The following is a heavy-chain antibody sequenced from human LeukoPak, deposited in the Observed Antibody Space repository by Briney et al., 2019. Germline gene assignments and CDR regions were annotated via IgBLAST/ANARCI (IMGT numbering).Heavy chain of an antibody. CDR3: ARDKAVWFGEYVGSYYFDY. CDR2: ISSSSSYT. V-gene: IGHV3-11*06. D-gene: IGHD3-10*01. J-gene: IGHJ4*02. Sequence: GGSPRLSCSASGFTLSDYYMSWIRQAPGRGLEWVSYISSSSSYTDYADSVKGRFTISRDNAKNSLYLQMNSLRAEDTAVYYCARDKAVWFGEYVGSYYFDYWGQGTLVTVSS. CDR1: GFTLSDYY.